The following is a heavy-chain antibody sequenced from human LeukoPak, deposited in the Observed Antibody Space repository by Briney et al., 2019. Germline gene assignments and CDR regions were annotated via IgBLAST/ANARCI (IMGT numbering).Heavy chain of an antibody. J-gene: IGHJ6*03. CDR3: TTTSGVHRLGGYRYYYMDV. CDR1: GFTLSTYS. V-gene: IGHV3-21*03. CDR2: ITSSSSHI. Sequence: PGGSLRLSCAASGFTLSTYSMNWVRQAPGKGLEWVSSITSSSSHIFYADAVKGRFTISRDDAKNSQYLQMNSLKTEDTAVYYCTTTSGVHRLGGYRYYYMDVWGKGTTVTVSS. D-gene: IGHD3-16*01.